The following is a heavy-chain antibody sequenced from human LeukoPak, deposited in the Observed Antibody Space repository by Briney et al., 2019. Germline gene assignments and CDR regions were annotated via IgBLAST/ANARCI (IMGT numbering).Heavy chain of an antibody. CDR2: INHSGGT. CDR3: ARVGYYDSSGHSDY. D-gene: IGHD3-22*01. J-gene: IGHJ4*02. Sequence: PSETLSLTCAVYGGSFSGYYWSWIRQPPGKGLEWIGEINHSGGTNYNPSLKSRVTISVDTSKNQFSLKLSSVTAADTAVYYCARVGYYDSSGHSDYWGQGTLVTVSS. V-gene: IGHV4-34*01. CDR1: GGSFSGYY.